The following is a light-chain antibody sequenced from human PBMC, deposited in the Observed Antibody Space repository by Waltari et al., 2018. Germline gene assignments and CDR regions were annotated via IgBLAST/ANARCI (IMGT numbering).Light chain of an antibody. CDR2: GTS. V-gene: IGKV3-20*01. CDR3: QHYGTSLPWT. Sequence: ESALVQSPGSLSLSPGESATISCSASQSVSDSYSAWFQHKPGQPPRLLIFGTSTRATGIPDRFSGSGSGIEFTLTISRVEAEDFAVYFCQHYGTSLPWTFGQGTKVEIK. CDR1: QSVSDSY. J-gene: IGKJ1*01.